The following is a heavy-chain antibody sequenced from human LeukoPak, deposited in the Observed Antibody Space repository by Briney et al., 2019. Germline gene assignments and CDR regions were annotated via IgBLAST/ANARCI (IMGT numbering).Heavy chain of an antibody. CDR2: IRSNGRDT. CDR1: GFTFREYS. V-gene: IGHV3-23*01. J-gene: IGHJ5*02. Sequence: GGSLRLSCAAPGFTFREYSMSWVRQAPGKGLEWVSNIRSNGRDTYYIDSVKGRFTISRDNSKNTVYLEMNSLRAGDSAVYYCAKGGYTTWFDPWGQGTLVTVSS. CDR3: AKGGYTTWFDP. D-gene: IGHD2-15*01.